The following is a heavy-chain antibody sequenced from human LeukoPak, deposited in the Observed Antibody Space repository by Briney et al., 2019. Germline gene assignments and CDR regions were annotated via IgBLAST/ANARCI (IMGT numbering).Heavy chain of an antibody. CDR2: ISSRSSYI. CDR3: ARDSAYDSSGPFDY. CDR1: GFTFSSYE. Sequence: GGSLRLSCAASGFTFSSYEMNWVRQAPGKGLEWVSSISSRSSYIYYADSVKGRFTISRDNAKNSVYLQMNSLRAEDTAVFYCARDSAYDSSGPFDYWGQGNLVTVSS. D-gene: IGHD3-22*01. J-gene: IGHJ4*02. V-gene: IGHV3-21*01.